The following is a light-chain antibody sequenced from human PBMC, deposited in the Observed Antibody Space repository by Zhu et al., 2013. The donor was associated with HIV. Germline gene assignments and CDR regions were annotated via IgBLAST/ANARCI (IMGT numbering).Light chain of an antibody. CDR1: QPISRF. CDR3: QKYNSALALT. Sequence: DLQMTQSPSSLSASVGDTVTIACRASQPISRFLAWYQQRAGKVPNLLIYGASTLHSGVPSRFSGTGSGKDFTLTISNLQPEDVATYYCQKYNSALALTFGGGTRVEIK. J-gene: IGKJ4*01. CDR2: GAS. V-gene: IGKV1-27*01.